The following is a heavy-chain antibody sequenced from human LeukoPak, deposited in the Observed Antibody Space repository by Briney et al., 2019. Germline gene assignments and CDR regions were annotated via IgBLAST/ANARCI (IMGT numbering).Heavy chain of an antibody. CDR2: INQDGTER. V-gene: IGHV3-7*01. CDR1: GFTFTTYW. CDR3: AKVAKYYYGSESYYFFEH. D-gene: IGHD3-10*01. Sequence: GGSLRLSCAASGFTFTTYWMSWVRQPPGKGLEWVGDINQDGTERYYVDSVNGGFTISRDNVKNSLYLQMNRQRVEDTAVYYCAKVAKYYYGSESYYFFEHWGQGTPVTASS. J-gene: IGHJ4*02.